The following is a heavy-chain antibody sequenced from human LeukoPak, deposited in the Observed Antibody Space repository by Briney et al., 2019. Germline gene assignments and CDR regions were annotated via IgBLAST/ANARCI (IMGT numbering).Heavy chain of an antibody. Sequence: SETLSLTCTVSGGSTSNYFCTWLRQSAGKGLEWIGHIHTSGSTNYNPSLKSRVSMSVDTSKNQFSLKLSPVTAADTAVYYCARDPEGHGYYFDYWGQGALVTVSS. CDR3: ARDPEGHGYYFDY. D-gene: IGHD3-3*01. J-gene: IGHJ4*02. CDR1: GGSTSNYF. CDR2: IHTSGST. V-gene: IGHV4-4*07.